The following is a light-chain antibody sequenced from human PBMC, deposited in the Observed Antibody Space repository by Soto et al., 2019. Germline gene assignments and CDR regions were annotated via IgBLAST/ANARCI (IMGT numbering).Light chain of an antibody. Sequence: QSALTQPPSASGSPGQSVTLSCTGTSSDVGAYNYVSWYQQHPGKAPKLVIYEVSKRPSGVPDRFSGSQSGNTASLTVSGLQTDDEADYYCSSYAGSNNVIFGGGTKVTVL. CDR1: SSDVGAYNY. CDR3: SSYAGSNNVI. CDR2: EVS. V-gene: IGLV2-8*01. J-gene: IGLJ2*01.